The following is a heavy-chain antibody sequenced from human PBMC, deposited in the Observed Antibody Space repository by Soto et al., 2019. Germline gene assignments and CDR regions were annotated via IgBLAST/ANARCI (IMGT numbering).Heavy chain of an antibody. CDR3: ARGGYYYDSSGATNRAFDI. CDR2: INHSGST. CDR1: GGSFSGYF. D-gene: IGHD3-22*01. Sequence: PSETLSLTCAVYGGSFSGYFWSWIRQPPGKGLEWIGEINHSGSTNYNPSLKSRVTISVDTSKNQFSLKLSSVTAADTAVYYCARGGYYYDSSGATNRAFDIWGQGTMVTVSS. V-gene: IGHV4-34*01. J-gene: IGHJ3*02.